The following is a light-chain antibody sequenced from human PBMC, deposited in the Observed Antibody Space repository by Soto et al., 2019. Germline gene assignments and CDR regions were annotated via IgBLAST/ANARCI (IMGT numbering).Light chain of an antibody. CDR3: SSYTRSNTVV. Sequence: QSVLTQPASVSGSPGQSIAISCTGTSSDVGAHNYVSWYQHHPGKAPKLMIYDVTNRPSGVSDRFSGSKSGNMASLTISGLQAEDEADYYCSSYTRSNTVVFGGGTKLTVL. V-gene: IGLV2-14*01. J-gene: IGLJ2*01. CDR2: DVT. CDR1: SSDVGAHNY.